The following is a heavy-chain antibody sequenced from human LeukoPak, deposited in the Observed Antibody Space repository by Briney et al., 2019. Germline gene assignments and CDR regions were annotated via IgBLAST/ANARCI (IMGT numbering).Heavy chain of an antibody. D-gene: IGHD1-26*01. CDR3: ARESIVGATTLDY. Sequence: ASVNVSCKASGYTFTGQYMHWVRQAPGQGLEWMGWINPNSGGTNYAQKFQGRVTMTRDTSISTAYMELSRLRSDDTAVYYCARESIVGATTLDYWGQGTLVTVSS. CDR2: INPNSGGT. CDR1: GYTFTGQY. J-gene: IGHJ4*02. V-gene: IGHV1-2*02.